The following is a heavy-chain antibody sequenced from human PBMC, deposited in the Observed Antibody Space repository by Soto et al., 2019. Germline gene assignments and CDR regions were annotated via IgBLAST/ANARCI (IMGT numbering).Heavy chain of an antibody. Sequence: QVQLQESGPGLVKPSQTLSLTCTVSGGSISSGGYYWSWIRQHPGKGLEWIGYIYYSGSTYYNPSLKSRVTISVDTSKNQFSLKLSSVTAADTAVYYCARVIGNVASLRGGYYDSSDYWGQGTLVTVSS. J-gene: IGHJ4*02. CDR3: ARVIGNVASLRGGYYDSSDY. CDR2: IYYSGST. CDR1: GGSISSGGYY. V-gene: IGHV4-31*03. D-gene: IGHD3-22*01.